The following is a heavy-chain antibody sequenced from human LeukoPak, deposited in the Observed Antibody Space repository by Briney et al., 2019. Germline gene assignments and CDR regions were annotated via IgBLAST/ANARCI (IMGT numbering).Heavy chain of an antibody. CDR3: AKGYYGSGTYGWFDP. V-gene: IGHV3-48*03. CDR1: GFTFSSYE. D-gene: IGHD3-10*01. CDR2: ISSSGSTI. Sequence: QTGGSLRLSCAASGFTFSSYEMNWVRQAPGKGLEWVSYISSSGSTIYYADSVKGRFTISRDNAKNSLYLQMNSLRAEDTAVYYCAKGYYGSGTYGWFDPWGQGTLVTVSS. J-gene: IGHJ5*02.